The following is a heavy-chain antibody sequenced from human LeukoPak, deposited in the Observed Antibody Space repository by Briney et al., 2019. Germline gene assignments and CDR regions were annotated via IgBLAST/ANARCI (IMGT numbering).Heavy chain of an antibody. CDR3: ARDGRHRYYYDGSGFYGSWFDP. CDR2: ISGYNGNT. V-gene: IGHV1-18*01. D-gene: IGHD3-22*01. CDR1: GYTFTSYG. J-gene: IGHJ5*02. Sequence: ASVKVSCKASGYTFTSYGISWVRQAPGQGLEWMGWISGYNGNTKYAQKLQGRVTMTTDTSTTTAYMELRSLRSDDTAVYYCARDGRHRYYYDGSGFYGSWFDPWGQGTLVTVSS.